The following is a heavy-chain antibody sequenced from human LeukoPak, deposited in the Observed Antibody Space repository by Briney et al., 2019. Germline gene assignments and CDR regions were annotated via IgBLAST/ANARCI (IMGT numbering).Heavy chain of an antibody. V-gene: IGHV1-69*13. CDR2: IIPIFGTA. CDR3: ARGWFGEEVSAFDI. J-gene: IGHJ3*02. CDR1: GGTFSSYA. D-gene: IGHD3-10*01. Sequence: WASVKVSCKASGGTFSSYAISWVRQAPGQGLEWMGGIIPIFGTANYAQKFRGRVTITADESTSTAYMELSSLRSEDTAVYYCARGWFGEEVSAFDIWGQGTMVTVSS.